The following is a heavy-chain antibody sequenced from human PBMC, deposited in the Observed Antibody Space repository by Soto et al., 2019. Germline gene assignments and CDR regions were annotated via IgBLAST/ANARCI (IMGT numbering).Heavy chain of an antibody. D-gene: IGHD1-26*01. CDR3: AREDDTVRAITSSDDDSGMDV. V-gene: IGHV3-66*01. J-gene: IGHJ6*02. CDR1: GFTVSSNY. Sequence: PAGSLRLSCAASGFTVSSNYMSWVRQAPGKGLEWVSVIYSGGSTYYADSVKGRFTISRDNSKNTLYLQMNSLRAEDTAVYYCAREDDTVRAITSSDDDSGMDVWGQGTRVTVSS. CDR2: IYSGGST.